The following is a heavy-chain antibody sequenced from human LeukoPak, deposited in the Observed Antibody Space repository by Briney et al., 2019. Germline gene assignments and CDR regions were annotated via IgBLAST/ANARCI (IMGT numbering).Heavy chain of an antibody. V-gene: IGHV3-30*03. CDR2: ISYDGSNK. Sequence: GRSLRLSCAASGFTFSSYGMQWVRQAPGKGLEGVAVISYDGSNKYYADSVKGRFTISRDNSKNTLYLQMNSLRAEDTAVYYCARALRSRASIAVAGGWGQGTLVTVSS. CDR3: ARALRSRASIAVAGG. J-gene: IGHJ4*02. D-gene: IGHD6-19*01. CDR1: GFTFSSYG.